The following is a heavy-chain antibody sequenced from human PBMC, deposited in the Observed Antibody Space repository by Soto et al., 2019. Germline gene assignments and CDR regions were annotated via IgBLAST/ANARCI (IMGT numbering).Heavy chain of an antibody. V-gene: IGHV4-34*01. Sequence: TSETLCLTCAVYGGNFRGHYWSWIRQPTGKGLEWIGEINHSGSTNYNPSLKSRVTISVDTSKNQFSLKLSSVTAADTAVYYCASIKSHSYYYYMDVWGKGTTVTVSS. CDR2: INHSGST. CDR1: GGNFRGHY. CDR3: ASIKSHSYYYYMDV. J-gene: IGHJ6*03. D-gene: IGHD3-10*01.